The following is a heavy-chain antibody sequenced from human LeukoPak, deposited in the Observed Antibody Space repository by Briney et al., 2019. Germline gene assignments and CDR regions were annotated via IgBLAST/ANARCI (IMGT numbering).Heavy chain of an antibody. V-gene: IGHV3-7*03. CDR2: IKQDGSEK. CDR3: ARRPRPHTMSSDSNYFYMDV. D-gene: IGHD6-6*01. J-gene: IGHJ6*03. CDR1: GFTFSSYW. Sequence: GGSLRLSCAASGFTFSSYWMSWVRQAPGKGLEWVANIKQDGSEKYYVDSVKGRFTISRDNAKNSLYLQMDSLRAEDTAVYFCARRPRPHTMSSDSNYFYMDVWGKGTTVTVSS.